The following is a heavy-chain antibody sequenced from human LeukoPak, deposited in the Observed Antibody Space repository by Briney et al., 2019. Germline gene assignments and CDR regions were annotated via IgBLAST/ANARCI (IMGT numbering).Heavy chain of an antibody. CDR2: IRYPGST. Sequence: SETLSLTCTVFGGSISSSDYLWAWIRQPPGKGLELIGNIRYPGSTYYNPSLQSRVTISVDTSKNQISLKLSSVTAADTAVYYCLRSHGAHWGQGTLVTVSS. D-gene: IGHD3-10*01. CDR1: GGSISSSDYL. J-gene: IGHJ4*02. V-gene: IGHV4-39*01. CDR3: LRSHGAH.